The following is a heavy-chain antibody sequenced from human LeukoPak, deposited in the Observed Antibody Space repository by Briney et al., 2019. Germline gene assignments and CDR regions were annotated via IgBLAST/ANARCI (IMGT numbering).Heavy chain of an antibody. D-gene: IGHD1-20*01. CDR2: IRYDGSNE. V-gene: IGHV3-30*02. CDR3: AKGTINWRFHYIDY. CDR1: GFTFSNYG. J-gene: IGHJ4*02. Sequence: PGGSLRLSCAASGFTFSNYGMHWVRQAPGKGLEWVAFIRYDGSNEYYADSVKGRLTISRDNSENTLYLQMNSLGGEDTAVYYCAKGTINWRFHYIDYWGQGTLVTVSS.